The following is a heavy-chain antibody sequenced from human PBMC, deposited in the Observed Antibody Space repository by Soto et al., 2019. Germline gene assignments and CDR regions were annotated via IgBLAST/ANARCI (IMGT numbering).Heavy chain of an antibody. J-gene: IGHJ5*02. CDR3: ARVGYYGSGSYYNTRFDP. Sequence: PSETLSLTCAVSGGSISSGGYSWSWIRQPPGKGLEWIGYIYHSGSTYYNPSLKSRVTISVDRSKNQFSLKLSSVTAADTAVYYCARVGYYGSGSYYNTRFDPWGQGTLVTVS. D-gene: IGHD3-10*01. CDR1: GGSISSGGYS. V-gene: IGHV4-30-2*01. CDR2: IYHSGST.